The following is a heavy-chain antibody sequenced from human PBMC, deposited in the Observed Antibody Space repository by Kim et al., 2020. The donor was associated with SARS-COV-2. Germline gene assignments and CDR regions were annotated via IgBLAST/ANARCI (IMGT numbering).Heavy chain of an antibody. CDR1: GGSVGSVNYY. D-gene: IGHD3-10*01. CDR3: AKVIPSMVRGLIILPFFDY. Sequence: SETLSLTCSVSGGSVGSVNYYWSWIRQPPGKGLEWIGYINYSGSTDYNPSLKSRVTISLDTSKNQFSLRLSSVTAADTAVYYCAKVIPSMVRGLIILPFFDYWGQGTLVTVSS. CDR2: INYSGST. V-gene: IGHV4-61*01. J-gene: IGHJ4*02.